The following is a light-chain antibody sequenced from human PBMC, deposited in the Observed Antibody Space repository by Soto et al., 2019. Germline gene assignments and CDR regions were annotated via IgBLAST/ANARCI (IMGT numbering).Light chain of an antibody. J-gene: IGLJ1*01. CDR2: DNH. Sequence: QSVLTQPPSASGTPGQRVTFSCSGSSSNIGINTVNWYQQLPGTAPQLLISDNHRRPSGVPDRFSGSKSGTSDSLAISGLQYEDEVTYFCAAWAVSLKRFVFGTGTKVT. CDR1: SSNIGINT. V-gene: IGLV1-44*01. CDR3: AAWAVSLKRFV.